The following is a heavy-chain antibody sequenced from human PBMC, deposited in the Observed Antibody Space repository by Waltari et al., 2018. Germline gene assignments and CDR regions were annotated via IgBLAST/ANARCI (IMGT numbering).Heavy chain of an antibody. D-gene: IGHD3-22*01. Sequence: EVHLVDSGGGVVRPGGSLRRSCVASGFNFYDYGMRWVRQVPGKGLEWVSGITWDGGDTGYADFVKGRFTISRDNAKNSLFLQMDSLRTEDTALYFCARIQFYDNNDYRYFDYWGQGTLVTVSS. V-gene: IGHV3-20*04. CDR3: ARIQFYDNNDYRYFDY. CDR1: GFNFYDYG. J-gene: IGHJ4*02. CDR2: ITWDGGDT.